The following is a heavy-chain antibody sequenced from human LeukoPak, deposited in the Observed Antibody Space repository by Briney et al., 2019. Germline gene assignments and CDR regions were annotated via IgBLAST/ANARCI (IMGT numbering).Heavy chain of an antibody. CDR1: GFTFSSYA. Sequence: GGSLRLSCAASGFTFSSYAMHWVRQAPGKGLEWVAVISYDGSNKYYADSVKGRFTISRDNSKNTLYLQMNSLRAEDTAVYYCAKDRHIAAAGIPTQWGQGTLVTVSS. CDR3: AKDRHIAAAGIPTQ. V-gene: IGHV3-30*04. D-gene: IGHD6-13*01. J-gene: IGHJ4*02. CDR2: ISYDGSNK.